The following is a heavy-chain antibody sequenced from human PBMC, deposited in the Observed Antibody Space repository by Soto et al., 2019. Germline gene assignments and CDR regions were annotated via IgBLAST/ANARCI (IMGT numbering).Heavy chain of an antibody. CDR2: IYYSGST. D-gene: IGHD4-17*01. J-gene: IGHJ4*02. CDR1: GGSISSYY. V-gene: IGHV4-59*01. Sequence: SETLSLTCTVSGGSISSYYWSWIRQPPGKGLEWIGYIYYSGSTNYNPSLKSRVTISVDTSKNQFSLKLSSVTAADTAVYYCARAEYGDYGRLFDYWGQGTLVTVSS. CDR3: ARAEYGDYGRLFDY.